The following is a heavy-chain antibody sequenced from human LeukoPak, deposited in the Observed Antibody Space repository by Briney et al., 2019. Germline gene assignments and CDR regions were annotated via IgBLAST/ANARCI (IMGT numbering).Heavy chain of an antibody. Sequence: ASVKVSCKVSGYTLTELSMHWVRQAPGKGLEWMGGFDPEDGETIYAQKYQGRVTMTEDTSTDTAYMELSSLRSEDTAVYYCATSGSYYRKNRRGFDYWGQGTLVTVSS. CDR2: FDPEDGET. J-gene: IGHJ4*02. CDR3: ATSGSYYRKNRRGFDY. CDR1: GYTLTELS. V-gene: IGHV1-24*01. D-gene: IGHD1-26*01.